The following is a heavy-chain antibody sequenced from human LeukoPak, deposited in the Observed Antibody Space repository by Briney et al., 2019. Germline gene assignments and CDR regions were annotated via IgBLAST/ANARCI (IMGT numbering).Heavy chain of an antibody. V-gene: IGHV1-2*04. CDR3: ARHNTVNYYGSGSYPFDY. J-gene: IGHJ4*02. CDR2: INPNSGGT. D-gene: IGHD3-10*01. CDR1: GYTFTGYY. Sequence: ASVKVSCKSSGYTFTGYYIHWVRQAPGQGLDWMGWINPNSGGTSYAQKFQGWVTMTRDTSITTAYMELSRLRSDDTAVYYCARHNTVNYYGSGSYPFDYWGQGTLVTVSS.